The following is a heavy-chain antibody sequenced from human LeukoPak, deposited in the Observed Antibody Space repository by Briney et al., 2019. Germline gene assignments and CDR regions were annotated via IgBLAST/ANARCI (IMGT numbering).Heavy chain of an antibody. Sequence: PGGSLRLSCAASGFTFSSYSMNWVRQAPGKGLEWVSSISSSSSYIYYADSVKGRFTISRDNAKNSLYLQMNSLRAEDTAVYYCARGLNSGSYPPDAFDIWGQGTMVTVSS. J-gene: IGHJ3*02. V-gene: IGHV3-21*01. D-gene: IGHD1-26*01. CDR1: GFTFSSYS. CDR2: ISSSSSYI. CDR3: ARGLNSGSYPPDAFDI.